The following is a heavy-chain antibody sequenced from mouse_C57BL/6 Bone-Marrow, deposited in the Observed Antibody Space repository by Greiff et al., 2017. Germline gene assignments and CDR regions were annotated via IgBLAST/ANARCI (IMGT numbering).Heavy chain of an antibody. J-gene: IGHJ4*01. CDR3: ARQDGTGDY. V-gene: IGHV5-9*01. D-gene: IGHD2-1*01. CDR1: GFTFSSYT. CDR2: ISGGGGNT. Sequence: EVMLVESGGGLVKPGGSLKLSCAASGFTFSSYTMSWVRQTPEKRLEWVATISGGGGNTYYPDSVKGRFTISRDNAKDTLYLQMSSLGSEDTALYYCARQDGTGDYWGQGTSVTVSS.